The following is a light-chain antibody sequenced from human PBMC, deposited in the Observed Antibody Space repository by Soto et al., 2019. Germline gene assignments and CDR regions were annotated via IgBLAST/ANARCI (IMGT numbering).Light chain of an antibody. CDR3: LLYYGGAQPGV. Sequence: QTVVTQEPSLTVSTGGTVTLTCASSTGAVTSGYYPNWFQQKPGQAPRALMYSTSNKHSWTPARFSGSLLGGKAALTLSGVQPEDEAEYYCLLYYGGAQPGVFGGGTKLNVL. J-gene: IGLJ2*01. CDR1: TGAVTSGYY. CDR2: STS. V-gene: IGLV7-43*01.